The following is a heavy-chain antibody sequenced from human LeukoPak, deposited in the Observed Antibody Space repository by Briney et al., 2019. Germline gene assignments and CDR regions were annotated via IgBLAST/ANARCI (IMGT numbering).Heavy chain of an antibody. CDR3: ARGAATGPALGLDY. V-gene: IGHV3-53*01. CDR2: IYTGGTP. D-gene: IGHD6-13*01. J-gene: IGHJ4*02. Sequence: GGSLRLSCVASGFTVSSNYMTWVRQAPGKGLEWVSVIYTGGTPYYADSVKGRFTISRDISKNTVYLQMNSLRVEDTAVYFCARGAATGPALGLDYWGQGTLVTVSS. CDR1: GFTVSSNY.